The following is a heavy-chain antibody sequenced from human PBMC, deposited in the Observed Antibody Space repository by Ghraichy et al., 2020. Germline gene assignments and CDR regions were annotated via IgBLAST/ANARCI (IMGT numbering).Heavy chain of an antibody. V-gene: IGHV3-49*03. CDR3: VRDRPLDH. J-gene: IGHJ4*02. Sequence: GGSLRLSCTTSGFTFGDYAMSWFRQAPGKGLEWVGFIRSKADGETTQYAASVRGRFTISRDDSKSIAYLQMNSLKTEDTAVYYCVRDRPLDHWGQGTLVTVSS. CDR1: GFTFGDYA. CDR2: IRSKADGETT.